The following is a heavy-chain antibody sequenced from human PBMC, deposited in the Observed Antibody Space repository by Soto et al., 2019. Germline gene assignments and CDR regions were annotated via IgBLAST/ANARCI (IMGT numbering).Heavy chain of an antibody. CDR1: GDSIGSGNQY. CDR2: IFSSGTT. J-gene: IGHJ6*02. Sequence: QVQLRESGPGLVMPSQTLSLTCTVSGDSIGSGNQYWSWIRQAPGKGLEWIGYIFSSGTTYYNPSLKSRLTMSLDTSQNQFSLKLNSVTAADTAVYFCARVPSPFDFYYAMDVWGQGTTVTVSS. CDR3: ARVPSPFDFYYAMDV. D-gene: IGHD3-16*01. V-gene: IGHV4-30-4*01.